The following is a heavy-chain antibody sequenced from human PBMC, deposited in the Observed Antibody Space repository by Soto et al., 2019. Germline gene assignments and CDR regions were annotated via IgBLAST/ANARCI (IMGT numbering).Heavy chain of an antibody. CDR3: ARAPTVVTKVNWYFDL. J-gene: IGHJ2*01. CDR1: GFTFSSYA. CDR2: ISYDGSNK. D-gene: IGHD2-21*02. V-gene: IGHV3-30-3*01. Sequence: QVQLVESGGGVVQPGRSLRLSCAASGFTFSSYAMHWVRQAPGKGLEWVAVISYDGSNKYYADSVKGRFTISRDNSKNTLYLQMNSLRAEDTAVYYCARAPTVVTKVNWYFDLWGRGTLFTVSS.